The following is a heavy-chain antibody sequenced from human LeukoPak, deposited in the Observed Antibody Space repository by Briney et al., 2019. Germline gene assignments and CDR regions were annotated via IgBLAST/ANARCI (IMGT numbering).Heavy chain of an antibody. D-gene: IGHD6-13*01. CDR2: ISGSGGST. Sequence: QPGGSLRLSCAASGFTFSSYAMSWVRQAPGKGLEWVSAISGSGGSTYYADSVKGRFTISRDNSKNTLYLQMNSLRAEDTAIYYCAKAYSSSWYPEGFDYWGQGTLVTVSS. J-gene: IGHJ4*02. CDR3: AKAYSSSWYPEGFDY. V-gene: IGHV3-23*01. CDR1: GFTFSSYA.